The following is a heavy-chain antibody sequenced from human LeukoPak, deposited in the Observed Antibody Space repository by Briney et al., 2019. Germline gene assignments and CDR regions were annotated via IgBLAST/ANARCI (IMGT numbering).Heavy chain of an antibody. CDR1: GFTFSSYA. V-gene: IGHV3-23*01. CDR3: ARVIIAASWFLDY. CDR2: ISGSGGST. Sequence: PGGSLRLSCAASGFTFSSYAMSWVRQAPGKGLEWVSAISGSGGSTYYADSVKGRFTISRDNSKNTLYLQMNSLRAEDTAVYYCARVIIAASWFLDYWGQGTLVTVSS. J-gene: IGHJ4*02. D-gene: IGHD6-13*01.